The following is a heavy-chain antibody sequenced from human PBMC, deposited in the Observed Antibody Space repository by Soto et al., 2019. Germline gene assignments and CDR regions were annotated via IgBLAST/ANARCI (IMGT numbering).Heavy chain of an antibody. D-gene: IGHD3-10*01. CDR2: ISAYNGNA. Sequence: QVQLVQSGAEVKKPGASVKVSCKASGYTCTSYGITGVRQAPGQGLEWMGWISAYNGNANYAQKLQGRVTMTTYTATSTAHMDLRSLRSDGTAVYYCAREFIYGSGSYYWGQGTLVTVSS. V-gene: IGHV1-18*01. CDR3: AREFIYGSGSYY. J-gene: IGHJ4*02. CDR1: GYTCTSYG.